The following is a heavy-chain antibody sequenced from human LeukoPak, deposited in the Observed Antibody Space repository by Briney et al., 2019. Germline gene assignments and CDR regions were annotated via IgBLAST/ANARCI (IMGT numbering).Heavy chain of an antibody. J-gene: IGHJ4*02. CDR3: ARDVQIDC. CDR1: GFTFSNSA. CDR2: ISRGGGST. Sequence: GGSLRLSCAASGFTFSNSAMCWVRQAPGKGLEWVSGISRGGGSTYYADSVKGRFTISRDTSIDTLYPQMNSLRAEDTAVYYCARDVQIDCWGQGTLVTVSS. V-gene: IGHV3-23*01.